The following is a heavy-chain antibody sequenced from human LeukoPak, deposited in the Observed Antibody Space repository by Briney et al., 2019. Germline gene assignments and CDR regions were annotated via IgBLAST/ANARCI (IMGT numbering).Heavy chain of an antibody. V-gene: IGHV3-7*04. CDR1: GFTFSSYW. D-gene: IGHD3-22*01. Sequence: GSLRLSCAASGFTFSSYWMSWVRQAPGKGLEWVANIKQDGSEKYYVDSVKGRFTISRDNAKNSLYLQMNSLRAEDTAVYYCARVYGVRGDSSGPAGYWGQGTLVTVSS. J-gene: IGHJ4*02. CDR3: ARVYGVRGDSSGPAGY. CDR2: IKQDGSEK.